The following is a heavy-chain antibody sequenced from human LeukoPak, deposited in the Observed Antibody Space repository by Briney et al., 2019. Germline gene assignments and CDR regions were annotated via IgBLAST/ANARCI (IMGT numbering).Heavy chain of an antibody. Sequence: SETLSLTCAVYGGSFSGYYWSWIRQPPGKGLEWIGEINHSGSTNYNPSLKSRVTISVDTSKNQFSLKLSSVTAADTAVYYCARYSRGSGWVNDAFDIWGQGTMVTVSS. CDR2: INHSGST. CDR1: GGSFSGYY. CDR3: ARYSRGSGWVNDAFDI. J-gene: IGHJ3*02. V-gene: IGHV4-34*01. D-gene: IGHD6-19*01.